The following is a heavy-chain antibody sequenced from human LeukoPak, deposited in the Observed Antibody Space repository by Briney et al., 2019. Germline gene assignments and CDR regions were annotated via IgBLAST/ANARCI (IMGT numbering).Heavy chain of an antibody. J-gene: IGHJ4*02. D-gene: IGHD5-18*01. V-gene: IGHV4-39*01. CDR1: GGSISSSTFY. CDR2: TYYSGTT. Sequence: PSXXLSLTCTVSGGSISSSTFYWGWVRQPPGKGLEWIGSTYYSGTTYYNPSLKSRVTISVDTSRNQFSLKLTSVTAADTAVYYCARCVYTYGRFDYWGQGTLVTVSS. CDR3: ARCVYTYGRFDY.